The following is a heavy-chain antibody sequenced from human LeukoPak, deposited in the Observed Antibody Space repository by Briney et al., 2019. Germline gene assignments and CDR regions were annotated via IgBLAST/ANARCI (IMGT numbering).Heavy chain of an antibody. CDR1: GYTFTSYG. D-gene: IGHD1-7*01. J-gene: IGHJ4*02. CDR3: ARDSLELRRGFDY. V-gene: IGHV1-18*01. Sequence: ASVKVSCKASGYTFTSYGISWVRQAPGQGLEWMGWISSYNGHTNYAQKLQGRVTLTTDTSTSTAYMEPRSLRSDDTAVYYCARDSLELRRGFDYWGQGTLVTVSS. CDR2: ISSYNGHT.